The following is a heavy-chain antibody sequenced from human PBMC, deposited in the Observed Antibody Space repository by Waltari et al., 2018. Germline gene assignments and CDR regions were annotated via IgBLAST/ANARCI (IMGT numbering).Heavy chain of an antibody. D-gene: IGHD1-26*01. CDR3: ARDSYSWAFDI. Sequence: EVQLVESGGGLIQPGGSLRLSCAASGFTVSSNYMSWVRQAPGKGLEWVSVIYSGGSTYYADSVKGRFTISRDNAKNSLYLQMNSLRAEDTAVYYCARDSYSWAFDIWGQGTMVTVSS. V-gene: IGHV3-53*01. CDR1: GFTVSSNY. J-gene: IGHJ3*02. CDR2: IYSGGST.